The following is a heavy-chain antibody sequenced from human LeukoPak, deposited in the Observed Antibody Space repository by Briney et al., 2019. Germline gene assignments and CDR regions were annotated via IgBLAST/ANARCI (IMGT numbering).Heavy chain of an antibody. CDR3: AKDYCSSSSCYYNY. Sequence: PGGSLRLSCAASGLTFDDYAMHWVRQAPGKGLEWVSGISWNSGSIDYADSVKGRFTISRDNAKNSLYLQMNSLRAEDTALYYCAKDYCSSSSCYYNYWGQGTLVTVSS. V-gene: IGHV3-9*01. D-gene: IGHD2-2*01. CDR2: ISWNSGSI. J-gene: IGHJ4*02. CDR1: GLTFDDYA.